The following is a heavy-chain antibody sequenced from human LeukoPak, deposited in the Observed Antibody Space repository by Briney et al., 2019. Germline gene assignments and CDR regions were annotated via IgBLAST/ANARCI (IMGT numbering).Heavy chain of an antibody. CDR3: ARDGGSSGNGACYMDV. J-gene: IGHJ6*03. D-gene: IGHD2-15*01. CDR2: ISSSSNYI. V-gene: IGHV3-21*01. Sequence: GGSLRLSCAASGFTLSSYSMNWVRQAPGKGLEWVSSISSSSNYIDYADSVKGRFTICRDNAKNPLNLQMNSLRAEDTPVTYRARDGGSSGNGACYMDVWGKGTTVTVSS. CDR1: GFTLSSYS.